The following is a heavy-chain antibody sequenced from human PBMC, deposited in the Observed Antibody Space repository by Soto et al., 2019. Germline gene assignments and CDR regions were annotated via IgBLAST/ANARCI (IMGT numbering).Heavy chain of an antibody. CDR3: TTDRRATIRQPDFSGMDG. CDR1: GFIFSNSW. CDR2: IMSKTDGGTT. Sequence: PGVSLRLSCEASGFIFSNSWMNWFRQSPGEGLEWVGRIMSKTDGGTTDYAAPVKGRFIIPRDDSTNTLYLQLNSLKTEDSAIYYCTTDRRATIRQPDFSGMDGWGKGTKVTVS. V-gene: IGHV3-15*01. D-gene: IGHD3-3*01. J-gene: IGHJ6*04.